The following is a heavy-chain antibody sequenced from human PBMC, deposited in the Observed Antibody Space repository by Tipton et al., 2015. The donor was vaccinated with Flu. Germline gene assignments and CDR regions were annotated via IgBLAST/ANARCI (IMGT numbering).Heavy chain of an antibody. D-gene: IGHD4-23*01. CDR1: GGSISSYY. CDR2: IYYSGST. V-gene: IGHV4-59*01. Sequence: TLSLTCTVSGGSISSYYWSWIRQPPGKGLEWIGYIYYSGSTNYNPSLKSRVTISVDTSKNQFSLKLSSVTAADTAGYYCARWLMGDYGGNFDYWGQGTLVTVSS. J-gene: IGHJ4*02. CDR3: ARWLMGDYGGNFDY.